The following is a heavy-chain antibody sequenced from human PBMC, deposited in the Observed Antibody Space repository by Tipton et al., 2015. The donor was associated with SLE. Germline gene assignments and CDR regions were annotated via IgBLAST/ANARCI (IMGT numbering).Heavy chain of an antibody. CDR2: ISPSVST. V-gene: IGHV4-34*01. CDR3: ARSAPDSSAYPTFFDY. D-gene: IGHD3-22*01. J-gene: IGHJ4*02. Sequence: TLSLTCAVYGESFSGYYWSWIRQPPGKGLEWIGGISPSVSTNYNPSLKSRVTISVDTSKNQYSLKLNSVIAADTAVYYCARSAPDSSAYPTFFDYWGQGTPVTVSS. CDR1: GESFSGYY.